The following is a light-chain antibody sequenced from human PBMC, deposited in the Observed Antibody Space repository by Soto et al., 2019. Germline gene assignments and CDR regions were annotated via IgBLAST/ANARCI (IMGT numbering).Light chain of an antibody. CDR2: SAS. CDR3: QHFDNSLFT. V-gene: IGKV3-20*01. Sequence: IVLTQSPGILSLSPGERATLSCRASQNVSNNYLAWYQQRPGQIPRLLIYSASSRAAGIPDRFSGSGSGTDFTLTITRLEPDDFAVYYCQHFDNSLFTFGPGTNVDIK. CDR1: QNVSNNY. J-gene: IGKJ3*01.